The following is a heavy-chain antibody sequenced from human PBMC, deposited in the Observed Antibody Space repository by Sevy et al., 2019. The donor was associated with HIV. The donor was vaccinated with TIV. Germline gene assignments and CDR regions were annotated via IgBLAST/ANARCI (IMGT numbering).Heavy chain of an antibody. CDR2: ITNSGSAE. D-gene: IGHD4-17*01. J-gene: IGHJ4*02. CDR3: ARDLPPSATTVAHFDY. CDR1: GFTFSSYE. V-gene: IGHV3-48*03. Sequence: GSLRLSCAASGFTFSSYEMNWVRQAPGRGLEWVSYITNSGSAEYYSDSVRGRFTISRDNTKNSLYLQMNSLRAEDTALYYCARDLPPSATTVAHFDYWGRGTLVTVFS.